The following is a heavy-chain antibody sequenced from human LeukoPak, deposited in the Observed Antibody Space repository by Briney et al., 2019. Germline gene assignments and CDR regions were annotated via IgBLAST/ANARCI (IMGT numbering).Heavy chain of an antibody. V-gene: IGHV4-39*07. J-gene: IGHJ4*02. Sequence: SETLSLTCTVSGGSISTSNYYWGWIRQPPGKGLEWIGNIFYSGSTYYSPSLKSRVTISLDTSRNQFSLKLNSVTAADTAIYYCARPFLRFSSGWHFDYWGQGILVTVSS. CDR1: GGSISTSNYY. CDR3: ARPFLRFSSGWHFDY. D-gene: IGHD6-19*01. CDR2: IFYSGST.